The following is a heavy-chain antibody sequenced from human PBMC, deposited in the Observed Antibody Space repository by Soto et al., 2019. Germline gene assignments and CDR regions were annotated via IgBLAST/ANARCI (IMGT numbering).Heavy chain of an antibody. J-gene: IGHJ4*02. CDR3: AREGGESSDGLYYFDS. V-gene: IGHV4-30-4*01. CDR1: GGSTSSDNY. D-gene: IGHD3-16*01. CDR2: IYYSGNT. Sequence: SETLSLTCTVSGGSTSSDNYWSWIRQPPGKGLEWIGHIYYSGNTDYNPSLKSRLAISIDTSKNQFSLKLSSVTAADTAVYFCAREGGESSDGLYYFDSWGQGSLVTSPQ.